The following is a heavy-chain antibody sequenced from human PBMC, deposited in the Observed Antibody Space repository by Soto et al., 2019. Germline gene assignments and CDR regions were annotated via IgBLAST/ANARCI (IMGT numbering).Heavy chain of an antibody. Sequence: ASVKVSCKASGYTFTNYAVHWVRQAPGQRLEWMGWINAGNGNTRYSQKFQGRVTITRDTSARTAYMELSSLRSEDTAVYYCARGHLAVVPVASWYFYMDVWGKGTTVTVS. CDR2: INAGNGNT. CDR1: GYTFTNYA. CDR3: ARGHLAVVPVASWYFYMDV. J-gene: IGHJ6*03. V-gene: IGHV1-3*01. D-gene: IGHD2-2*01.